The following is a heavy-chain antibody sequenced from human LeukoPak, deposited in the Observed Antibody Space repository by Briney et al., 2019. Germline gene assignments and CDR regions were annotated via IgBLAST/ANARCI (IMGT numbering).Heavy chain of an antibody. CDR3: ARGPKWELHPVFDY. D-gene: IGHD1-26*01. Sequence: SVKVSCKASGGTFSSYAISWVRQAPGQGLEWMGRIIPIFGIANYAQKFQGRVTITADKSTSTAYMELSSLKSEDTAVYYCARGPKWELHPVFDYWGQGTLVTVSS. CDR2: IIPIFGIA. CDR1: GGTFSSYA. J-gene: IGHJ4*02. V-gene: IGHV1-69*04.